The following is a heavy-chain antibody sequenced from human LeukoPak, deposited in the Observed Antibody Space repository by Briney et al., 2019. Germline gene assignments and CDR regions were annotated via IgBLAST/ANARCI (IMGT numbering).Heavy chain of an antibody. Sequence: GESLKISCKGFGYSFTSYWIGWVRQMPGKGLEWMGIIYPGDSDTRYSPSFQGQVTISADKSISTAYLQWSSLKASDTAMYYCARVRRQWLAAYYFDYWGQGTLVTVSS. CDR1: GYSFTSYW. J-gene: IGHJ4*02. CDR3: ARVRRQWLAAYYFDY. V-gene: IGHV5-51*01. D-gene: IGHD6-19*01. CDR2: IYPGDSDT.